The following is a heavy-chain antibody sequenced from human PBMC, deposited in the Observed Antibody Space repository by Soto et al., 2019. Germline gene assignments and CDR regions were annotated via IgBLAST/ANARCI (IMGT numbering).Heavy chain of an antibody. CDR3: QAEAGIRDCSTVSAFLLNRSSDLGIPAE. D-gene: IGHD3-9*01. CDR2: ISYQGSNK. J-gene: IGHJ1*01. Sequence: KRREWLADISYQGSNKYYAESVKGRFTISRDNSKNTLSLQMNSLRAEDTAVYYCQAEAGIRDCSTVSAFLLNRSSDLGIPAE. V-gene: IGHV3-30*03.